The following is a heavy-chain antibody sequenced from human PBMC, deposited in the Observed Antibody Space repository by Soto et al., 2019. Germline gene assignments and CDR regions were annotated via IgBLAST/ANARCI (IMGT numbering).Heavy chain of an antibody. Sequence: PSETLSLTCTVSGGSISSRSYYWGWIRQPPGKGLEWIGSIYYSGSTYYNPSLKSRVTISVDTSKNQFSLKLSSVTAADTAVYYCARMWSGYNSHWGQGTLVTVSS. CDR3: ARMWSGYNSH. CDR2: IYYSGST. CDR1: GGSISSRSYY. J-gene: IGHJ4*02. V-gene: IGHV4-39*01. D-gene: IGHD6-25*01.